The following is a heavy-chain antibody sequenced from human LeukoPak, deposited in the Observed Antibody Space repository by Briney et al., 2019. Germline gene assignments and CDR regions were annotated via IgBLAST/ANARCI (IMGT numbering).Heavy chain of an antibody. D-gene: IGHD4-17*01. Sequence: ASVKVSCKASGYTFTGYYMHWVRQAPGQGLEWMGRINPNSGGTNYAQKFQGRVTMTRDTSISTAYMELSRLRSDDTAVYYCARGHTVTTSDIVYWGQGTLVTVSS. CDR1: GYTFTGYY. V-gene: IGHV1-2*06. CDR2: INPNSGGT. J-gene: IGHJ4*02. CDR3: ARGHTVTTSDIVY.